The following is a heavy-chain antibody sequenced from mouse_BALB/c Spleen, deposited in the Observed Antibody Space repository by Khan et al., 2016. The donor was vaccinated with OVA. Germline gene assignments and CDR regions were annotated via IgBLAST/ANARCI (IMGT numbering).Heavy chain of an antibody. CDR1: GYSFTLYY. Sequence: EVQLQQSGPDLVKPGASVKLSCKASGYSFTLYYMSWVKQSHGKSLEWIGRVNPNTDNINYNQEFKGKAIFTVDKSSNTAYMELRSLTSEDSAVYCGASGYDFFASWGQGTLVTVSA. CDR2: VNPNTDNI. CDR3: ASGYDFFAS. J-gene: IGHJ3*01. D-gene: IGHD2-14*01. V-gene: IGHV1-20*01.